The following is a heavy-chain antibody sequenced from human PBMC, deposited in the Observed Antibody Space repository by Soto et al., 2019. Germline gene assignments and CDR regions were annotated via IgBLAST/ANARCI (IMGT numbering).Heavy chain of an antibody. V-gene: IGHV3-33*01. CDR2: IWYDGSNK. Sequence: QVQLVESGGGVVQPGRSLRLSCAASGFTFSSYGMHWVRQAPGKGLEWVAVIWYDGSNKYYADSVKGRFTISRDNSKNTLYLQMNSLRAEDTAVYYCARGLSSGWGAYYYYGMDVWGQGTTVTVSS. D-gene: IGHD6-19*01. CDR3: ARGLSSGWGAYYYYGMDV. CDR1: GFTFSSYG. J-gene: IGHJ6*02.